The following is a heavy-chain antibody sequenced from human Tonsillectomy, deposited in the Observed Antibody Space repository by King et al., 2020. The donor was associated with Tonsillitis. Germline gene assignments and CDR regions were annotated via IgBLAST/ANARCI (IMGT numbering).Heavy chain of an antibody. J-gene: IGHJ4*02. CDR2: NYYSGNN. CDR1: GGSVSSGSYY. V-gene: IGHV4-61*01. D-gene: IGHD6-19*01. Sequence: VQLQESGPGLVKPSETLSLTCTVSGGSVSSGSYYWSWIRQPPGKGLEWIGYNYYSGNNNYNPSLKSRVTISIDTTKNQFSLKLSSVTAADTAVYYCARRLYRRGWYYFDIWGQGTLVTVSS. CDR3: ARRLYRRGWYYFDI.